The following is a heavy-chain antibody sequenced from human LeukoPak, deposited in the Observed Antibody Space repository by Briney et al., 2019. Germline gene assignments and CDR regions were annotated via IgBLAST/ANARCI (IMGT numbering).Heavy chain of an antibody. V-gene: IGHV3-30*03. CDR2: ISYDGSNK. CDR3: ARAPDYYDSSGYYYVAEYFQH. CDR1: GFTFSSYG. Sequence: GGSLRLSCAASGFTFSSYGMHWVRQAPGKGLEWVAVISYDGSNKYYADSVKGRFTISRDNSKNTLYLQMNSLRAEDTAVYYCARAPDYYDSSGYYYVAEYFQHWGQGTLVTVSS. D-gene: IGHD3-22*01. J-gene: IGHJ1*01.